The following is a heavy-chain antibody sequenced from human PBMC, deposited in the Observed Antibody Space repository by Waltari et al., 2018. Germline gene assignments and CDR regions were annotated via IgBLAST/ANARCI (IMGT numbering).Heavy chain of an antibody. D-gene: IGHD3-10*01. V-gene: IGHV3-30*01. CDR3: AREGYTSGTLGDFDQ. CDR1: GFTFRNYA. J-gene: IGHJ4*02. Sequence: QVQLVEAGGGVVQPGMSLRLSCAASGFTFRNYAMNWIRQAPGKGLGWVTVISSNGRTIFYADSIKGRFSISRENSKNTLYLQMNSLRPEDAAVYFCAREGYTSGTLGDFDQWGQGTLVTVSS. CDR2: ISSNGRTI.